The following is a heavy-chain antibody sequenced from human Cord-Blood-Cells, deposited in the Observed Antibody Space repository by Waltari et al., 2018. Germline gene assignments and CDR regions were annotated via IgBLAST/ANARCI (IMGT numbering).Heavy chain of an antibody. CDR3: ARVHTRALTFDD. D-gene: IGHD7-27*01. V-gene: IGHV4-59*01. CDR1: GGYISSYY. Sequence: QVQLQESGPGLVKPSETLSLTCTVSGGYISSYYWSWIRQPPGKGLEWIGYIYYSGGTNDNPSLKSRVTLSVDTSKNQVSLKLSSVTAADTAVYYCARVHTRALTFDDGGQGTLVTVSS. J-gene: IGHJ4*02. CDR2: IYYSGGT.